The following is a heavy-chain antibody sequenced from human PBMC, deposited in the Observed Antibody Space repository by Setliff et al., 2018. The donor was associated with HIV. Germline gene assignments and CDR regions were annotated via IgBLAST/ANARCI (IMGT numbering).Heavy chain of an antibody. CDR2: IRSSGDT. CDR3: ARVPGRDYYDTSGDFDY. V-gene: IGHV4-39*07. Sequence: PSETLSLTCTVSGASISSHNYYWGWIRQSPGKGLEWIASIRSSGDTYYNPSLQSRVIISVDTSNNQISLKLTSVTAADTAVYYCARVPGRDYYDTSGDFDYWGLGTLVTVSS. CDR1: GASISSHNYY. J-gene: IGHJ4*02. D-gene: IGHD3-22*01.